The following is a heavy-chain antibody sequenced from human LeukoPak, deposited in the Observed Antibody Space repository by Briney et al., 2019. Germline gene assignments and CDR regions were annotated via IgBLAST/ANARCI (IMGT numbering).Heavy chain of an antibody. CDR1: GGSFSGYY. D-gene: IGHD3-22*01. V-gene: IGHV4-34*01. J-gene: IGHJ4*02. Sequence: SETLSLTCAVYGGSFSGYYWSWIRQPPGKGLEWIGEINHSGSTNYNPSLKSRVTISVDTSKNQLSLKLSSVTAADTAVYYCARAPPYYYDSSGYHYWGQGTLVTVSS. CDR2: INHSGST. CDR3: ARAPPYYYDSSGYHY.